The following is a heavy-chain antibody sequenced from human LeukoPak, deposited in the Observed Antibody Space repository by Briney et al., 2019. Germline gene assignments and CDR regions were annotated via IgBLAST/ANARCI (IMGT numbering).Heavy chain of an antibody. D-gene: IGHD2-2*01. CDR1: GGSVSSNSYY. CDR3: ARSRYLGLYYFDY. J-gene: IGHJ4*02. Sequence: MASEALSLTCTVSGGSVSSNSYYWGWFRQPPGKGLEWIGTTYYSGSTYYNPSLKSRVTISVDTSKNQFSLKLRSVTAADTAVYYCARSRYLGLYYFDYWGQGTLVTVSS. CDR2: TYYSGST. V-gene: IGHV4-39*01.